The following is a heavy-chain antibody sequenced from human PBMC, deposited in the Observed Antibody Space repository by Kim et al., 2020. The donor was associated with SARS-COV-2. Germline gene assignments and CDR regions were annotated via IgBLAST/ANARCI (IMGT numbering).Heavy chain of an antibody. CDR3: AKGNTNGWYSFDY. J-gene: IGHJ4*02. V-gene: IGHV3-23*01. Sequence: GGSLRLSCAASGFTFSNYAMNWVRQAPGKGLEWVSVISRSGDTTHYADSMKGRFTISRDNPENTLFLQMNSLRAEDTAIYYCAKGNTNGWYSFDYWGQGTLVTVSS. D-gene: IGHD6-19*01. CDR1: GFTFSNYA. CDR2: ISRSGDTT.